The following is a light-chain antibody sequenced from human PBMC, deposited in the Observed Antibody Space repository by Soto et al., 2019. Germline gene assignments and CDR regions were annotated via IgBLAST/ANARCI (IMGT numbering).Light chain of an antibody. CDR2: GAS. CDR1: HYVSASS. V-gene: IGKV3-20*01. Sequence: ETVLVQSTGRLSWWPRESVTVAGRARHYVSASSLAWYQQKRGQAPRLIMYGASSRPTGIPDRFICRGSGTDLSLTINRLEPQDTAVYYCQQYGNSSITCGRGTRLEIK. CDR3: QQYGNSSIT. J-gene: IGKJ5*01.